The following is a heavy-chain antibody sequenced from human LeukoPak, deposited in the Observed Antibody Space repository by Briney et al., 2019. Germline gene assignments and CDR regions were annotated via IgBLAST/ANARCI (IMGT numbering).Heavy chain of an antibody. D-gene: IGHD2-15*01. CDR1: GYTFTSYD. V-gene: IGHV1-8*01. Sequence: ASVKFSCKASGYTFTSYDVHWVRQATGQGLEWMGWVNPNSGHTGYAQKFQGRVTLTTNTSVSTAYMELSSLRSEDTAIYYCARGAPGSYCSGGSCPYFDYWGRGTLVSVSS. J-gene: IGHJ4*02. CDR3: ARGAPGSYCSGGSCPYFDY. CDR2: VNPNSGHT.